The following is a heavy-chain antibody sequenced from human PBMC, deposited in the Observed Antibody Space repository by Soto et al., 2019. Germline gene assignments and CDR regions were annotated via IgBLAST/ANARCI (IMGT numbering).Heavy chain of an antibody. CDR3: ARQIYDFFSGPNFQYYFVS. V-gene: IGHV4-38-2*01. D-gene: IGHD2-15*01. Sequence: PETLCLTCAVSGYSISSGYYWGWIRQPPGKGLEWIGSIYHSGSTYYNPSLKSRVTISVDTSKSQFSLKLSSVTAADTAMYYCARQIYDFFSGPNFQYYFVSWGQGPLVTFPS. CDR2: IYHSGST. J-gene: IGHJ4*02. CDR1: GYSISSGYY.